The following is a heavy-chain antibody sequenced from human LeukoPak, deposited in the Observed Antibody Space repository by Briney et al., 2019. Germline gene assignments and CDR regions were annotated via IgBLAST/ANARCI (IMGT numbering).Heavy chain of an antibody. V-gene: IGHV4-30-2*01. CDR3: ATMNIVVVPAAIGRVGAWFDP. J-gene: IGHJ5*02. CDR1: GGSISSGGYY. D-gene: IGHD2-2*01. Sequence: NTSETLSLTCTVSGGSISSGGYYWSWIRQPPGKGLEWIGYIYHSGSTYYNPSLKSRVTISVDRSKNQFSLKLSSVTAADTAVYYCATMNIVVVPAAIGRVGAWFDPWGQGTLVTVSS. CDR2: IYHSGST.